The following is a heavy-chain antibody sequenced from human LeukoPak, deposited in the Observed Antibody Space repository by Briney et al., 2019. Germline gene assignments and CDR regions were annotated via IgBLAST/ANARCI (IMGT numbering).Heavy chain of an antibody. V-gene: IGHV4-59*01. D-gene: IGHD3-16*02. J-gene: IGHJ4*02. CDR2: IYYSGST. Sequence: PSETLSLTCTVSGGSISSYYWSWIRQPPGKGLEWIGYIYYSGSTNYNPSLKSRVTISVDTSKNQFSLKLSSVTAADTAVYYCAGGVVWGSYRHFDYWGQGTLVTVSS. CDR1: GGSISSYY. CDR3: AGGVVWGSYRHFDY.